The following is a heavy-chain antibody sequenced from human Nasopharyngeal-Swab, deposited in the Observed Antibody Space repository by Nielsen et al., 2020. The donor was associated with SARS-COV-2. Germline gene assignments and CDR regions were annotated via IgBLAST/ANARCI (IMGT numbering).Heavy chain of an antibody. CDR2: IYSGGST. Sequence: GESLKISCAASGFTVSSNYMSWVRQAPGKGLEWVSVIYSGGSTYYADSVKGRFTISRHNSKNTLYLQMNSLRADDTAVYYCASRSLLSGGAFDYWGQGTLVIVSS. V-gene: IGHV3-53*01. CDR1: GFTVSSNY. CDR3: ASRSLLSGGAFDY. D-gene: IGHD2-21*01. J-gene: IGHJ4*02.